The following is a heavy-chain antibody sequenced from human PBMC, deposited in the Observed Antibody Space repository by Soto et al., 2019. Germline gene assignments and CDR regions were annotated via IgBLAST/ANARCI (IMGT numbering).Heavy chain of an antibody. CDR1: GFTFSSYA. D-gene: IGHD6-13*01. CDR2: ISDSGGST. J-gene: IGHJ4*02. Sequence: EVQLLESGGGLVQPGGSLRLSCAASGFTFSSYAMSWVRQAPGKGLEWVSGISDSGGSTYYADSVKGRFTISRDNSKNTLYLEMNCLRAEDTAVYYCATGGSYSSSRYHFDYWGQGTLVTVSS. V-gene: IGHV3-23*01. CDR3: ATGGSYSSSRYHFDY.